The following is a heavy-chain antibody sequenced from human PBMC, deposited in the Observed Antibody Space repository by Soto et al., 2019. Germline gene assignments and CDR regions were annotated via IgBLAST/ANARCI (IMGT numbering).Heavy chain of an antibody. CDR3: ARDRKDDFWSGYYRGVYYGMDV. CDR1: GFTFSSYS. J-gene: IGHJ6*02. CDR2: ISSSSSTI. D-gene: IGHD3-3*01. V-gene: IGHV3-48*02. Sequence: GGSLRLSCAASGFTFSSYSMNWVRQAPGKGLEWVSYISSSSSTIYYADSVKGRFTISRDNAKNSLYLQMNSLRDEDTAVYYCARDRKDDFWSGYYRGVYYGMDVWGQGTTVTVSS.